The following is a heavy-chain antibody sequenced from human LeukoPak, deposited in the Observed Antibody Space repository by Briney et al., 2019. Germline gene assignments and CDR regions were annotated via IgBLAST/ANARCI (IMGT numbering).Heavy chain of an antibody. CDR3: ARGAIVGANFDY. Sequence: GSLRLSCVDSGLTFSRYWMHWVRQAPGKGLVWVSHITTDGSSTSYADSVKGRFTISRDNAKNTLYLQMNSLRAEDTAVYYCARGAIVGANFDYWGQGTLVTVSS. J-gene: IGHJ4*02. CDR2: ITTDGSST. V-gene: IGHV3-74*01. CDR1: GLTFSRYW. D-gene: IGHD1-26*01.